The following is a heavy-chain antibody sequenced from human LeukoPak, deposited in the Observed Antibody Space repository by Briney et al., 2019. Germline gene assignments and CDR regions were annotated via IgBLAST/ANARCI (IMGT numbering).Heavy chain of an antibody. CDR2: IYYSGST. CDR3: ARHYYGSGSFDY. CDR1: GGLISSYY. V-gene: IGHV4-59*08. Sequence: SETLSLTCTVSGGLISSYYWSWIRQPPGKGLEWIGYIYYSGSTNYNPSLKSRVTISVDTSKNQFSLKLSSVTAADTAVYYCARHYYGSGSFDYWGQGTLVTVSS. D-gene: IGHD3-10*01. J-gene: IGHJ4*02.